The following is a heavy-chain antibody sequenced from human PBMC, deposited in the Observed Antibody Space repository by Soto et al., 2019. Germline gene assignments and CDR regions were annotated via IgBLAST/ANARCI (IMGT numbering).Heavy chain of an antibody. J-gene: IGHJ6*02. D-gene: IGHD2-2*01. Sequence: QVQLVQSGAEVKKPGSSVKVSCKASGGTFSRYSITWVRQAPGHGLEWIGRIIPIFGIASYAQKFQGRVKITASESTGTAYMEVSRLRSDDTAVYYCAREDRDRETGLVPAAIDGMDVWGQGTTVTVCS. CDR2: IIPIFGIA. CDR3: AREDRDRETGLVPAAIDGMDV. V-gene: IGHV1-69*08. CDR1: GGTFSRYS.